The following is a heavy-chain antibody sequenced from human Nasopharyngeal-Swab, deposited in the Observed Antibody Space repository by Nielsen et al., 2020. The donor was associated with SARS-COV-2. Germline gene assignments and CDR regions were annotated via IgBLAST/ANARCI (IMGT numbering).Heavy chain of an antibody. D-gene: IGHD2-2*01. Sequence: GESLKISCAASGFTFSNYGMHWVRQAPGKGLEWVAVISYDGSNKYYADSVKGRFTISRDNAKNSLYLQMNSLRAEDTAVYYCARDYCSSTSCYDYWGQGTLVTVSS. V-gene: IGHV3-33*05. J-gene: IGHJ4*02. CDR3: ARDYCSSTSCYDY. CDR1: GFTFSNYG. CDR2: ISYDGSNK.